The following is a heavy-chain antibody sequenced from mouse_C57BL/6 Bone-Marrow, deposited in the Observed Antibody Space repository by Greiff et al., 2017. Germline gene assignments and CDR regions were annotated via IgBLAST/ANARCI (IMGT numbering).Heavy chain of an antibody. CDR1: GYTFTSYW. CDR3: ARGVITTGYYAMDY. D-gene: IGHD1-1*01. Sequence: VQLQQSGAELAKPGASVKLSCKASGYTFTSYWMHWVNQRPGQGLEWIGYINPSSGYTKYNQKFKDKATLTADKSSSTAYMRLSSLTYEDSAVYYCARGVITTGYYAMDYWGQGTSVTVSS. J-gene: IGHJ4*01. V-gene: IGHV1-7*01. CDR2: INPSSGYT.